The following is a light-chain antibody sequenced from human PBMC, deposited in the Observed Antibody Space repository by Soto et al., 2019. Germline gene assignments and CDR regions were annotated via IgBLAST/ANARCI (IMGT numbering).Light chain of an antibody. CDR3: QQYNNWPPRWT. Sequence: ARSPASLSVSPRERATLSCRASQSVSSNLAWYQQKPGQAPRLLIYGASTRATGIPARFSGSGSGTEFTLTISSLQSEDFAVYYCQQYNNWPPRWTFGQGTKVAIK. J-gene: IGKJ1*01. CDR1: QSVSSN. V-gene: IGKV3-15*01. CDR2: GAS.